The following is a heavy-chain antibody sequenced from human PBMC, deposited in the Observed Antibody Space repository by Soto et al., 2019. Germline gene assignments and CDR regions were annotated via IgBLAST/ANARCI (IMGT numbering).Heavy chain of an antibody. V-gene: IGHV3-30*03. CDR2: ISYDGSDK. CDR3: GAVQYFSDY. CDR1: GFTFSSYG. J-gene: IGHJ4*02. Sequence: QVQLVESGGGVVQPGRSLRLSCAASGFTFSSYGMHWVRQAPGKGLEWVALISYDGSDKYYADSVKGRFTISRDNSKNPLYLQMNSLRVEDTAVYYGGAVQYFSDYWGQGTLVTVSS.